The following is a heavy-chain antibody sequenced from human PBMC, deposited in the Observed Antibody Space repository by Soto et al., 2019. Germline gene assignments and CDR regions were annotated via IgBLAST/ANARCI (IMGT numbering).Heavy chain of an antibody. J-gene: IGHJ2*01. CDR1: GFTFSSYS. CDR2: ISSSSSTI. V-gene: IGHV3-48*02. CDR3: ARAYAYIEVVTATNWYFDL. D-gene: IGHD2-21*02. Sequence: EVQLVESGGGLVQPGGSLRLSCAASGFTFSSYSMNWVRQAPGKGLEWVSYISSSSSTIYYADSVKGRFTISRDNARNSLYLQMNSLRDEDTAVYYCARAYAYIEVVTATNWYFDLWGRGTLVTVSS.